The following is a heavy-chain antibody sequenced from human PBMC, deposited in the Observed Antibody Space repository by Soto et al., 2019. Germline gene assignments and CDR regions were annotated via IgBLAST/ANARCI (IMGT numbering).Heavy chain of an antibody. J-gene: IGHJ6*02. V-gene: IGHV3-21*01. Sequence: PSETLSLTCTVSGGSISSSSYYWGWIRQAPGKGLEWVSSISTSSDYIYYGDSVKGRFTISRDDAKNSLYLQMNSLRAEDTAVYYCARDGKHPTGEWVFYYGMDVWGQGTTVTVSS. CDR2: ISTSSDYI. CDR3: ARDGKHPTGEWVFYYGMDV. D-gene: IGHD3-10*01. CDR1: GGSISSSS.